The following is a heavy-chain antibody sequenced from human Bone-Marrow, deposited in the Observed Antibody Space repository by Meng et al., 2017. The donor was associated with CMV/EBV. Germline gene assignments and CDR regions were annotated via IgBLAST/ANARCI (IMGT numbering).Heavy chain of an antibody. J-gene: IGHJ6*01. CDR3: AKESLAARHYYYGMDV. CDR1: GFTVSSYG. CDR2: MWYDGSNK. D-gene: IGHD6-6*01. Sequence: GESLKISCAASGFTVSSYGMHWVRQAPGKGLEWVAVMWYDGSNKYYADSVKGRFTISRDNSKNTLYLQMDSLRAEDTAVYYCAKESLAARHYYYGMDVWGQGTTVTGSS. V-gene: IGHV3-33*06.